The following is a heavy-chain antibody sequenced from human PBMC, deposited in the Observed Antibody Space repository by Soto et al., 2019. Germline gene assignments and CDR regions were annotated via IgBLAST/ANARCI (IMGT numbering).Heavy chain of an antibody. J-gene: IGHJ5*02. V-gene: IGHV3-23*01. Sequence: EVQLLESGGGLVQPGGSLRLSCAASGFTFGSYAMSWVRQAPGKGLEWVSAISGSGDSTYYGDSVKGRFTISRDNSKDTLYRQMNSLRAEDTAVYYCAQDRLSRGSGVRFDPWGQGTLVAVSS. CDR3: AQDRLSRGSGVRFDP. CDR2: ISGSGDST. CDR1: GFTFGSYA. D-gene: IGHD3-10*01.